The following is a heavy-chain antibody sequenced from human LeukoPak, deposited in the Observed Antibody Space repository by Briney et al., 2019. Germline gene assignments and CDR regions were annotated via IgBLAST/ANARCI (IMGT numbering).Heavy chain of an antibody. CDR2: IIPIFGTA. CDR3: ARDMSSSWYRWFDP. D-gene: IGHD6-13*01. CDR1: GGTFSSYA. V-gene: IGHV1-69*13. J-gene: IGHJ5*02. Sequence: ASVKVSCKASGGTFSSYAISWVRQAPGQGLEWMGGIIPIFGTANYAQKFQGRVTITADESPSTAYMELSSLRSEDTAVYYCARDMSSSWYRWFDPWGQGTLVTVSS.